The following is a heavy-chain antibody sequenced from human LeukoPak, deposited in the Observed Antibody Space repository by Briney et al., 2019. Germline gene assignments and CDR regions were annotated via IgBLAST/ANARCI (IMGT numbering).Heavy chain of an antibody. Sequence: GGPLRLSCAASGFTFEYLAMLGVRQAPGKALEGVSLISREGCSTYYADCAKARFTISRDNSKNSLYLQMTSLRTEDTALYYCAKVWGYYDGRGYYQEGGFDYWGQGTLVTVSS. J-gene: IGHJ4*02. CDR1: GFTFEYLA. CDR3: AKVWGYYDGRGYYQEGGFDY. V-gene: IGHV3-43*02. CDR2: ISREGCST. D-gene: IGHD3-22*01.